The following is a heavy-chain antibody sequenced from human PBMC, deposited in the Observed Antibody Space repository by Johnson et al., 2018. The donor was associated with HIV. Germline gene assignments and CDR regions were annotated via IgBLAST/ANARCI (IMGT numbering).Heavy chain of an antibody. CDR2: ISYGGNKQ. J-gene: IGHJ3*02. D-gene: IGHD3-22*01. CDR1: GFTFSSYT. V-gene: IGHV3-30-3*01. CDR3: ARLVDYYDSSGPLGDAADI. Sequence: QVLLVESGGILVQPGGSLRLSCAASGFTFSSYTMHWVRQPPGKGLEWVAVISYGGNKQYYVDSVEGRFTISRDNSKDTLYLQMNNLTIEDTAVYYCARLVDYYDSSGPLGDAADIWGQGTMVTVSS.